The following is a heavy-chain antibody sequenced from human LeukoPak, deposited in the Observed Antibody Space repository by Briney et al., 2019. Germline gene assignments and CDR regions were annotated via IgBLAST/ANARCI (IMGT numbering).Heavy chain of an antibody. Sequence: ASVKVSCKASGYTFTSYDINWVRQATGQGLEWMGWMNPNSGNTGYAQKFQGRVTMTRNTSISTAYMELSSLRSEDTAVYYCARCQWVTTDLDVFDPWGQGTLVTVSS. D-gene: IGHD2-21*02. V-gene: IGHV1-8*01. CDR1: GYTFTSYD. CDR2: MNPNSGNT. J-gene: IGHJ5*02. CDR3: ARCQWVTTDLDVFDP.